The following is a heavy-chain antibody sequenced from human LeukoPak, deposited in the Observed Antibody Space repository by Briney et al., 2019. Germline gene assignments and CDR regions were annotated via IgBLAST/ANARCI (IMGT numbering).Heavy chain of an antibody. CDR1: GFTFSSYA. V-gene: IGHV3-23*01. CDR2: ISGSGGST. Sequence: GGSLRLSCAASGFTFSSYAMSWVRQAPGKGLEWVSAISGSGGSTYYADSVKGRFTISRDNSKNTVYLQMNSLRAEDTAVYYCAKVVLPYFDGANLDYWGQGTLVTVSS. CDR3: AKVVLPYFDGANLDY. D-gene: IGHD3-9*01. J-gene: IGHJ4*02.